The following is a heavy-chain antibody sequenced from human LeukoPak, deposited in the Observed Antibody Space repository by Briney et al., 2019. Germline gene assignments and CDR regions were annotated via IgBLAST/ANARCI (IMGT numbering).Heavy chain of an antibody. J-gene: IGHJ6*02. CDR3: ARESITIFGTRIYYYYGMDV. Sequence: SETLSLTCTVSGGSISSSGYYWGWIRQPPGTGLEWIGNIYYSGSTYYNPSLKSRVTISVDTSKNHFSLKLSSVTAADTAVYYCARESITIFGTRIYYYYGMDVWGQGTTVTVSS. V-gene: IGHV4-39*02. CDR2: IYYSGST. D-gene: IGHD3-3*01. CDR1: GGSISSSGYY.